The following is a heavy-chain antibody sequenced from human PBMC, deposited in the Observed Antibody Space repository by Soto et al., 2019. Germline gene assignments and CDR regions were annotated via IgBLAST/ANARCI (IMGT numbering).Heavy chain of an antibody. J-gene: IGHJ6*03. Sequence: ASVKVSCKASGYTFTSNGISWVRQAPGQGLEWMGWISGHNGNTNYAQKLRGRVTMTIDTSTSTAYMDLRSLRSDDTAVYYCARGTTVTTTPSYYYMDVCAKGITVSLSS. CDR1: GYTFTSNG. D-gene: IGHD4-4*01. V-gene: IGHV1-18*01. CDR3: ARGTTVTTTPSYYYMDV. CDR2: ISGHNGNT.